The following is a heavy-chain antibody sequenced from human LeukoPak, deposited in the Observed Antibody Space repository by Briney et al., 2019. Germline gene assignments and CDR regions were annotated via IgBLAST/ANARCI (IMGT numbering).Heavy chain of an antibody. CDR3: AKDLRGYSYDSFDY. D-gene: IGHD5-18*01. Sequence: GGSLRLSCAASGFTFSSYDMNWVRQAPGKGLEWVSFMRFDGSDKYYADSVKGRFTISRDNSKNTLYLQMNSLRVEGTAVYYCAKDLRGYSYDSFDYWGQGTLVTVSS. CDR2: MRFDGSDK. J-gene: IGHJ4*02. V-gene: IGHV3-30*02. CDR1: GFTFSSYD.